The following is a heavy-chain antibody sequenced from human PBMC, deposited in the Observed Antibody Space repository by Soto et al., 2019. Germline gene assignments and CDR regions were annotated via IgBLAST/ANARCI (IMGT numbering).Heavy chain of an antibody. CDR3: ARQGYYYSSGYYVDS. D-gene: IGHD3-22*01. J-gene: IGHJ4*02. CDR1: GYSFTSYW. CDR2: IYPGHSDT. V-gene: IGHV5-51*01. Sequence: GESLKISCKGSGYSFTSYWIGWVRQMPGKGLEWMGFIYPGHSDTRYSPSFQGQVTISADKSISTAYLQWSSLKASDTAMYCCARQGYYYSSGYYVDSWGQGTLGTVSS.